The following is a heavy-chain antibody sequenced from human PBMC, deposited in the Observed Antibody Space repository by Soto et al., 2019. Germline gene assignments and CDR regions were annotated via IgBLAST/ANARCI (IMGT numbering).Heavy chain of an antibody. D-gene: IGHD4-17*01. V-gene: IGHV1-69*12. CDR1: GGTFSSYA. CDR3: ARETNYGDYVRYFDL. CDR2: IIPIFGTA. J-gene: IGHJ2*01. Sequence: QVQLVQSGAEVKKPGSSVKVSCKASGGTFSSYAISWVRQAPGQGLEWMGGIIPIFGTANYAQKFQGRVTVTADESTSTAYMELSSLRSEDTAVYYCARETNYGDYVRYFDLWGRGTLVTVSS.